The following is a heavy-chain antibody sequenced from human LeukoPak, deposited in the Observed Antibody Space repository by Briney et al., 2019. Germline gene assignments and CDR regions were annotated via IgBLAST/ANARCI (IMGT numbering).Heavy chain of an antibody. CDR2: IYHSGST. Sequence: SGTLSLTCAVSGGSISSSNWWSWVRQPPGKGLEWIGEIYHSGSTNYNPSLKSRVTISVDKSKNQFSLKLSSVTAADTAVYYCARDSSSWYKWFDPWGQGTLVTVSS. D-gene: IGHD6-13*01. CDR1: GGSISSSNW. CDR3: ARDSSSWYKWFDP. J-gene: IGHJ5*02. V-gene: IGHV4-4*02.